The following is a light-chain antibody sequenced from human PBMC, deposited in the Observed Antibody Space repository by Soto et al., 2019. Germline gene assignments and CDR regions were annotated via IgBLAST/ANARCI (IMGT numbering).Light chain of an antibody. CDR1: SSDVDAYNY. Sequence: QPALTQPASVSGSPGQSITISCTGASSDVDAYNYVSWYQQHPGKAPKLMIYDVSSRPSGVSDRFSGSKSGNTASLTISGLQAEDEADYYCSSYTTSLTYVFGTGTKLTVL. V-gene: IGLV2-14*03. J-gene: IGLJ1*01. CDR2: DVS. CDR3: SSYTTSLTYV.